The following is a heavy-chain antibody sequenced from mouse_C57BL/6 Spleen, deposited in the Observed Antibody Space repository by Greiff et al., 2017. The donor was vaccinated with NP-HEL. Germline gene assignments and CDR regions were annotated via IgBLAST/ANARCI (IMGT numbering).Heavy chain of an antibody. D-gene: IGHD2-5*01. CDR1: GYTFTSYW. CDR2: IDPSDSYT. J-gene: IGHJ2*01. V-gene: IGHV1-50*01. CDR3: ARYSNYADY. Sequence: QVQLQQPGAELVKPGASVKLSCKASGYTFTSYWMQWVKQRPGQGLEWIGEIDPSDSYTNYNQKFKGKATLTVDTSSSTAYMQLSSLTSEDSAVYYCARYSNYADYWGQGTTLTVSS.